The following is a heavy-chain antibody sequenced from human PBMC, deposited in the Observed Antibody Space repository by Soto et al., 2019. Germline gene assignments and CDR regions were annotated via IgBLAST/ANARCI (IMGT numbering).Heavy chain of an antibody. D-gene: IGHD6-13*01. CDR2: ISAYNGNT. Sequence: GASVKVSCKASGYTFTSYGISWVRQAPGQGQEWMGWISAYNGNTNYAQKLQGRVTMTTDTSTSTAYMELRSLRSDDTAVYYCARDRYHTPIAAVIHWGQGTLVTVSS. CDR3: ARDRYHTPIAAVIH. J-gene: IGHJ4*02. V-gene: IGHV1-18*01. CDR1: GYTFTSYG.